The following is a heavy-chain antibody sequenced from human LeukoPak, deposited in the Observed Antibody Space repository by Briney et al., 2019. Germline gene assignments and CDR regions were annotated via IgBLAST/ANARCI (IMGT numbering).Heavy chain of an antibody. J-gene: IGHJ5*02. CDR2: IYSSGRT. D-gene: IGHD2-15*01. CDR1: GGSFSGSYY. Sequence: NPSETLSLTCAVYGGSFSGSYYWSWIRQPPGEGLEWIGRIYSSGRTHYSPSLKSRVTISVDPSRNQFSLKLSSVTAADTAVYYCARARPNRYCSGGSCLGYNWFDPWGQGTLVTVSS. CDR3: ARARPNRYCSGGSCLGYNWFDP. V-gene: IGHV4-59*10.